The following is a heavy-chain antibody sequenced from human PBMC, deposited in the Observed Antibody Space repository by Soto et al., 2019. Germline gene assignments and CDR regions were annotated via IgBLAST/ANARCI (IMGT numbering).Heavy chain of an antibody. V-gene: IGHV1-18*04. CDR1: GYTLTSYG. CDR3: ARHHGPTTSENWFDP. CDR2: ISAYNGNT. J-gene: IGHJ5*02. Sequence: GAPVKVSCKASGYTLTSYGISWVRQAPGQGLEWMGWISAYNGNTNYAQKLQGRVTMTTDTSTTTAYLELRSLRSDDTAVYYCARHHGPTTSENWFDPWGQGTLVTVSS. D-gene: IGHD5-12*01.